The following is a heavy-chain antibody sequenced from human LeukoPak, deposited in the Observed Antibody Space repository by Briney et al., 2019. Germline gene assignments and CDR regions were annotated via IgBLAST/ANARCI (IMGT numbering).Heavy chain of an antibody. Sequence: GGSLRLSCAASGITLTNEYMSWVRQAPGKGLEWVSAISGSGGSTYYADSVKGRFTISRDNSKNTLYLQMNSLRAEDTAVYYCASDRGYSYGPLYYFDYWGQGTLVTVSS. CDR1: GITLTNEY. V-gene: IGHV3-23*01. CDR3: ASDRGYSYGPLYYFDY. CDR2: ISGSGGST. D-gene: IGHD5-18*01. J-gene: IGHJ4*02.